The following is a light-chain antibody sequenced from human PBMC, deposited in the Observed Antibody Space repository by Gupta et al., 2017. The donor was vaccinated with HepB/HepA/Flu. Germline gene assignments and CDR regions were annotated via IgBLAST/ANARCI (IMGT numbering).Light chain of an antibody. J-gene: IGLJ2*01. Sequence: QSVLTQPPSASGAPGQRVTISCSGSSSNIGSNTVNWYQQLPGTAPKLLIYSHNQRPSGVPDRFYGSKSGTSASLAISGLQSEDEADYYCAAWDDSLNGVIFGGGTKLIVL. CDR1: SSNIGSNT. V-gene: IGLV1-44*01. CDR3: AAWDDSLNGVI. CDR2: SHN.